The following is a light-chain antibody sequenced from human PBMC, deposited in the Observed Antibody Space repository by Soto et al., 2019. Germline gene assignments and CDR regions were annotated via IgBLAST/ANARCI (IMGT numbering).Light chain of an antibody. V-gene: IGKV3-20*01. CDR2: GAS. Sequence: EIVLTQSPGTLSLSPGERATLSCRASQSVSSSYLAWYQQKPGQAPRLLIYGASSRATGIPDRFSGSGSGTDFTITISRLEPEDFAVYYFQEYGSSPRITFGQGTRLEIK. CDR1: QSVSSSY. CDR3: QEYGSSPRIT. J-gene: IGKJ5*01.